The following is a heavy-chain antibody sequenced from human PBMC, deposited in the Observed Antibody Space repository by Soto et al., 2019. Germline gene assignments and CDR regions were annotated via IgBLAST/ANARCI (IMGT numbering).Heavy chain of an antibody. CDR1: GFTFDDYA. D-gene: IGHD6-19*01. CDR2: ISWNSGSI. J-gene: IGHJ4*02. CDR3: AKDIGWGEGRQWLS. V-gene: IGHV3-9*01. Sequence: RRLSCAASGFTFDDYAMHWVRQAPWKGLEWVSGISWNSGSIGYADAVKGRFTISRDNAKNSLYLQMNSLRAEDTALYYCAKDIGWGEGRQWLSWGQGTLVTVSS.